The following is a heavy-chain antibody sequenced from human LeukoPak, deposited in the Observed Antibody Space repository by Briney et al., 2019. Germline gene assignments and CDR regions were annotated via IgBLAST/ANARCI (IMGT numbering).Heavy chain of an antibody. D-gene: IGHD1-26*01. CDR2: ISGSGGST. V-gene: IGHV3-23*01. CDR3: AKRGAEVGATVAPGDY. J-gene: IGHJ4*02. CDR1: GFTFTSYA. Sequence: GGSLRLSCAASGFTFTSYAMSWVRQAPGKGMEWVSAISGSGGSTYYADSVKGRFTISSDNSKNTLYLQMNSLRAEDTAVYYCAKRGAEVGATVAPGDYWGQGTLVTVSS.